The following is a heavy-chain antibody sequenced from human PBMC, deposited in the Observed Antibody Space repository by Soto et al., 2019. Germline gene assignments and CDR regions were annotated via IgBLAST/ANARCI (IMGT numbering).Heavy chain of an antibody. CDR3: AKDERGGTYRWFDP. CDR2: ISYDGSNK. Sequence: QVQLVESGGGVVQPGRSLRLSCAASGFTFSSYDMHWVRQAPGKGLEWVAVISYDGSNKYYADSVKGRFTISRDNSKNTLYLQMNSLRAEDTAVYYCAKDERGGTYRWFDPWGQGTLVTVSS. D-gene: IGHD3-16*01. V-gene: IGHV3-30*18. CDR1: GFTFSSYD. J-gene: IGHJ5*02.